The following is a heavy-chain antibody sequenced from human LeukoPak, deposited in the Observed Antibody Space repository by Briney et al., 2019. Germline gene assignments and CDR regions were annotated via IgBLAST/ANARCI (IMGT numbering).Heavy chain of an antibody. Sequence: SVKVSCKASGYTFTGYYMHWVRQAPGQGLEWMGGIIPIFGTANYAQKFQGRVTITADESTSTAYMELSSLRSEDTAVYYCAKETVGFDYWGQGTLVTVSS. J-gene: IGHJ4*02. CDR1: GYTFTGYY. CDR3: AKETVGFDY. V-gene: IGHV1-69*13. D-gene: IGHD4-23*01. CDR2: IIPIFGTA.